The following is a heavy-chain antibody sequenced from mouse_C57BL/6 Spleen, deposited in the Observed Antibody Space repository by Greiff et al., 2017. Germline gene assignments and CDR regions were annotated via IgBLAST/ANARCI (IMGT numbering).Heavy chain of an antibody. CDR1: GYTFTDYY. J-gene: IGHJ1*03. CDR2: IGPGNGST. D-gene: IGHD1-1*01. Sequence: VKLMESGAELVKPGASVKISCKASGYTFTDYYINWVKQRPGQGLEWIGKIGPGNGSTYYNEKFKGKATLTADKSSSTASMQLSSLTSEDSAVYFCARDSGDYGSSYGYFDVWGTGTTVTVSS. V-gene: IGHV1-77*01. CDR3: ARDSGDYGSSYGYFDV.